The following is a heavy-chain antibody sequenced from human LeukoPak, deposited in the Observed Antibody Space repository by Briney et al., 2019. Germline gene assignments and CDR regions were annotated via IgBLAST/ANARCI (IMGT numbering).Heavy chain of an antibody. J-gene: IGHJ4*02. D-gene: IGHD2-2*01. V-gene: IGHV3-21*01. CDR3: ARGGRRDLGYCSSTSCYAQYYFDY. CDR2: ISSSSSYI. CDR1: GFTFSSYS. Sequence: GGSLRLSCAASGFTFSSYSMNWVRQAPGKGLEWVSSISSSSSYIYYADSVKGRFTISRDNAKNSLYLQMNSLRAEDTDVYYCARGGRRDLGYCSSTSCYAQYYFDYWGQGTLVTVSS.